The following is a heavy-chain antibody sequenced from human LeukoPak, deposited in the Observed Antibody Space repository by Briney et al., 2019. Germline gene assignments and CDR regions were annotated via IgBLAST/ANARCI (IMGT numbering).Heavy chain of an antibody. CDR2: IHTSGST. J-gene: IGHJ6*03. Sequence: SQTLSLTCTVSGGSTSSGSYDWSWIRQPAGKGLEWIGRIHTSGSTNYNPSLKSRVTISVDTSKNQFSLKLSSVTAADTAVYYCVRDHAYSSSPYMDVWGKGTTVTVSS. D-gene: IGHD6-6*01. CDR3: VRDHAYSSSPYMDV. V-gene: IGHV4-61*02. CDR1: GGSTSSGSYD.